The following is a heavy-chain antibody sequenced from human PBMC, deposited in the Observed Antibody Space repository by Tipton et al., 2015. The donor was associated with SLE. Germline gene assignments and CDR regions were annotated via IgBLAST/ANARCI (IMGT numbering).Heavy chain of an antibody. CDR1: GFTFSSYS. CDR2: ISSSSSYI. Sequence: SLRLSCAASGFTFSSYSMNWVRQAPGKGLEWVSSISSSSSYIYYADSVKGRFTISRDNSKNTLYLQMNSLRAEDTAVYYCARGEVGALDYWGQGTLVTVSS. V-gene: IGHV3-21*01. J-gene: IGHJ4*02. CDR3: ARGEVGALDY. D-gene: IGHD1-26*01.